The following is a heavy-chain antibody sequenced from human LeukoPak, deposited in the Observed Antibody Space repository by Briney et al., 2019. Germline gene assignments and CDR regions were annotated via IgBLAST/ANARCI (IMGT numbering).Heavy chain of an antibody. V-gene: IGHV1-2*02. CDR3: ARGITTGAPY. CDR1: GYTFTGYY. Sequence: ASVKVSCKASGYTFTGYYMHWVRQAPGQGLEWMGWTNPNSAGTNYAHNFQGRVTMTRDTSTNTAYMDLSSLRSDDTAVYYCARGITTGAPYWGQGTLVTVSS. D-gene: IGHD1-1*01. CDR2: TNPNSAGT. J-gene: IGHJ4*02.